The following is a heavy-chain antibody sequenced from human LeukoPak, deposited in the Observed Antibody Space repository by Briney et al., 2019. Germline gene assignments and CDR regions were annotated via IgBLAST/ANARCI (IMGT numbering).Heavy chain of an antibody. V-gene: IGHV4-30-4*01. J-gene: IGHJ3*02. CDR1: GGSISSGDYY. CDR3: ARVGSSREAFDI. CDR2: IYYSGST. Sequence: PSETLSLTCTVSGGSISSGDYYWSWIRQPPGKGLEWIGYIYYSGSTYYTPSLRGRVTISVDTSKNQFSLNLSSVTAADTAVYYCARVGSSREAFDIWGQGTMVTVSS. D-gene: IGHD1-26*01.